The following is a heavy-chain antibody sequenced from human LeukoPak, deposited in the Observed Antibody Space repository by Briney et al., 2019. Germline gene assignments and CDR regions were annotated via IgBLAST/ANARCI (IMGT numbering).Heavy chain of an antibody. J-gene: IGHJ4*02. Sequence: GGSLRLSCAASGFTFSSYEMNWVRQAPGKGLEWVSYISSSGSTIYYADSVKGRFTISRGNAKNSLYLQMNSLRAEDTAVYYCARDDDYGDYVFDYWGQGTLVTVSS. V-gene: IGHV3-48*03. CDR3: ARDDDYGDYVFDY. CDR2: ISSSGSTI. D-gene: IGHD4-17*01. CDR1: GFTFSSYE.